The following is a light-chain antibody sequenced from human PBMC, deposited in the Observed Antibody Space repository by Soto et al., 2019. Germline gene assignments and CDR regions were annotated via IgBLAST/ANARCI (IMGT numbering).Light chain of an antibody. CDR2: GAS. Sequence: EIVMTQSPATLSVSPGERATLSCRASQSVSGNLAWYQQKPGQAPRLLIYGASTRATGIPARFSGSGSGTEYTLTISSLQSEDFAVYYCQQYNNWPRTFGQGTKVEIK. V-gene: IGKV3-15*01. CDR3: QQYNNWPRT. CDR1: QSVSGN. J-gene: IGKJ1*01.